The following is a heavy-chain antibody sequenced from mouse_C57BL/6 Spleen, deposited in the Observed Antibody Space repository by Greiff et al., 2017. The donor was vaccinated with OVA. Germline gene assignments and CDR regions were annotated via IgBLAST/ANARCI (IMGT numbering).Heavy chain of an antibody. V-gene: IGHV1-81*01. CDR1: GYTFTSYG. J-gene: IGHJ2*01. CDR3: ARRGPDY. Sequence: VKLMESGAELARPGASVKLSCKASGYTFTSYGISWVKQRTGQGLEWIGEIYPRSGNTYYNEKFKGKATLTADKSSSTAYMELRSLTSEDSAVYFCARRGPDYWGQGTTLTVSS. CDR2: IYPRSGNT.